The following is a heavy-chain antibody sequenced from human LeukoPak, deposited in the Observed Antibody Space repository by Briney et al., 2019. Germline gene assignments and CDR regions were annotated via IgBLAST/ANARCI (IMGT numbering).Heavy chain of an antibody. CDR1: GGSITSYY. CDR2: IYSNENN. D-gene: IGHD2-15*01. V-gene: IGHV4-4*07. CDR3: ARGGTTPYYFDD. Sequence: SETLSLTCTVSGGSITSYYWSWIRQPAGKGLEWIGRIYSNENNNYNPSLKSRVTMSVDTSKNQFSLKLSSVTAADTAVYYCARGGTTPYYFDDWGQGTLVTV. J-gene: IGHJ4*02.